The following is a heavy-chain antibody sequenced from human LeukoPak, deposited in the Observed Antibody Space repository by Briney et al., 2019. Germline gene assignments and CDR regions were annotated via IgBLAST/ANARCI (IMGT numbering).Heavy chain of an antibody. Sequence: SETLSLTCTVSGGSISSGSYYWSWIRQPAGKGLEWIGRIYTSGSTNYNPSLKSRVTISVDTSKNQFSLKLSSVTAADTAVYYCARQRLVPSPFDYWGQGTLVTVSS. J-gene: IGHJ4*02. CDR1: GGSISSGSYY. CDR2: IYTSGST. V-gene: IGHV4-61*02. CDR3: ARQRLVPSPFDY. D-gene: IGHD6-13*01.